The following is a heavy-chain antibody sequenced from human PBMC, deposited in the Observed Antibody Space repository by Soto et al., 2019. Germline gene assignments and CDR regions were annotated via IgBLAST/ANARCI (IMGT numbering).Heavy chain of an antibody. V-gene: IGHV3-30*04. D-gene: IGHD1-26*01. CDR1: GFTFSSYA. Sequence: PGGSLRLSCAASGFTFSSYAMHWVRQAPGTGLEWVAVISYDGRDKYYPDSVKGRFTISRDNSKNTLYLQMNSLRAEDTAVYYFARSAGGSYPQSDYWCQGXLVTVSS. J-gene: IGHJ4*02. CDR3: ARSAGGSYPQSDY. CDR2: ISYDGRDK.